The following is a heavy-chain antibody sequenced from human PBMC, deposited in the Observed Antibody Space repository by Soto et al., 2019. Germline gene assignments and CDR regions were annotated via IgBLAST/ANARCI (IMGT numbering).Heavy chain of an antibody. J-gene: IGHJ4*02. CDR3: ARDLGYYASDGYFDY. Sequence: PGGSLRLSCAGSGFTFSVYYMSWIRQAPGKGLEWASYISSSGNIIYYADSVKGRFTISRDNAKNSLYLQMNSLRAEDTAVYYCARDLGYYASDGYFDYWGQGTLVTVSS. V-gene: IGHV3-11*01. CDR2: ISSSGNII. CDR1: GFTFSVYY. D-gene: IGHD3-22*01.